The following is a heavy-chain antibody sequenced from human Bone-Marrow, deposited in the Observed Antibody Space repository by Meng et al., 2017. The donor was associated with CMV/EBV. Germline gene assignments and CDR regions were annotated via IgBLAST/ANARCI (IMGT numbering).Heavy chain of an antibody. Sequence: QLVQSGAEVTKPGSSVKVSCKASGGTFSSYAISWVRQAPGQGLEWMGWISAYNGNTNYAQKLQGRVTMTTDTSTSTAYMELRSLRSDDTAVYYCAREGRIAVAGLHWFDPWGQGTLVTVSS. J-gene: IGHJ5*02. D-gene: IGHD6-19*01. CDR1: GGTFSSYA. CDR3: AREGRIAVAGLHWFDP. V-gene: IGHV1-18*01. CDR2: ISAYNGNT.